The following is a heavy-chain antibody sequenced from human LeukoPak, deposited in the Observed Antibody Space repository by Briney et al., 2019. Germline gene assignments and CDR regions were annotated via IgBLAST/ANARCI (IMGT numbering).Heavy chain of an antibody. CDR2: INHSGST. CDR1: GGSFSGYQ. D-gene: IGHD1-1*01. Sequence: SETLSLTCAVYGGSFSGYQWSWIRQPPGRGLEWIGEINHSGSTYYNPSLKSRVTLSIDTSKNQFSLRLSSVTAADTAMYYCARDNDQLGLDPFDYWGQGTLVTVSS. CDR3: ARDNDQLGLDPFDY. V-gene: IGHV4-34*01. J-gene: IGHJ4*02.